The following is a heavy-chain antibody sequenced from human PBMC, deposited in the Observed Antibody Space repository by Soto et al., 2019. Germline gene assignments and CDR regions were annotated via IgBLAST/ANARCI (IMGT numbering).Heavy chain of an antibody. CDR2: IFSNDEK. CDR3: ARSYIWGIQGGGEYLDY. V-gene: IGHV2-26*01. D-gene: IGHD3-16*01. CDR1: GFSLSNARIG. J-gene: IGHJ4*02. Sequence: SGPTLVNPTQTLTLTCTVSGFSLSNARIGVSWIRQPPGKALEWLAHIFSNDEKSYSTSLKTRLTISKDTSKSQVVLIMTNMDPVDTATYFCARSYIWGIQGGGEYLDYWVQGTLVTVFS.